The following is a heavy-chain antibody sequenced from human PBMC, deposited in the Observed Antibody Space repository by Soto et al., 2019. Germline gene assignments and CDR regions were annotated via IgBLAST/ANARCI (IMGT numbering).Heavy chain of an antibody. CDR2: ISSSGSTI. J-gene: IGHJ4*02. D-gene: IGHD2-21*02. CDR3: ARDPVVVTATSGDY. V-gene: IGHV3-48*03. CDR1: GFNFSSYE. Sequence: GGSLRHSGAASGFNFSSYEMNWVRQAPGKGLEWVSYISSSGSTIYYADSVKGRFTISRDNAKNSLYLQMNSLRAEDTAVYYCARDPVVVTATSGDYWGQGTLVTVSS.